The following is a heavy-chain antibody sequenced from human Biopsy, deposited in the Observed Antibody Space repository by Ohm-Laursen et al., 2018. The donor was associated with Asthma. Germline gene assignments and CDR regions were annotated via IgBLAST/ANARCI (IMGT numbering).Heavy chain of an antibody. D-gene: IGHD3-3*02. CDR1: GFTFSSYG. CDR3: ARTFHFWSPYHAEHYQL. CDR2: MSYDGSIK. J-gene: IGHJ1*01. Sequence: SLRLSCTASGFTFSSYGMDWVRQAPGKGLEWVALMSYDGSIKDYADSVKGRFTISRDNAKNSLYLQMNSLRAEDTAVYYCARTFHFWSPYHAEHYQLWGQGTLVTVPS. V-gene: IGHV3-33*05.